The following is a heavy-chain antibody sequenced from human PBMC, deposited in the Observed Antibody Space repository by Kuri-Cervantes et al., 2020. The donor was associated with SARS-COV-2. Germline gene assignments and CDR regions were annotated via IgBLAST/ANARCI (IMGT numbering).Heavy chain of an antibody. D-gene: IGHD1-26*01. V-gene: IGHV6-1*01. CDR3: ARATVGATRENHEFDY. CDR2: TYYRSKWYN. J-gene: IGHJ4*02. Sequence: SETLSLTCAISGDSVSSNSAAWNWIRQSPSRGLVWLGRTYYRSKWYNDYAVSVKSRITINPDTSKNQFSLQLNSVTPEDTAVYCCARATVGATRENHEFDYWGQGTLVTVSS. CDR1: GDSVSSNSAA.